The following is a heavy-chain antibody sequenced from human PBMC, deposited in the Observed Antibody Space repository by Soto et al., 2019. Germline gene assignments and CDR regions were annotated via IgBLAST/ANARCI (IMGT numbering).Heavy chain of an antibody. V-gene: IGHV4-34*01. CDR3: ARGSHVSYYYMDV. Sequence: SDTLSLTCAVYGGSFSGYYWSWIRQPPGKGLEWIGEINHSGSTNYNPSLKSRVTISVDTSKNQFSLKLSSVTAADTAVYYCARGSHVSYYYMDVWGKGTTVNVSS. J-gene: IGHJ6*03. CDR2: INHSGST. CDR1: GGSFSGYY.